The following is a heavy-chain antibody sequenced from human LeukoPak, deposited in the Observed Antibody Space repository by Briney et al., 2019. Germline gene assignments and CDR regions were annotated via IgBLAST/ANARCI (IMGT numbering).Heavy chain of an antibody. Sequence: ASVKVSCKASGGTFSSYAISWVRQAPGQGLEWMGGIITIFGTANYAQKFQGRVTITADESTSTAYMELSSLRSEDTAVYYCARVWECTNGVCFRYNWFDSWGQGSLVTVSS. D-gene: IGHD2-8*01. CDR3: ARVWECTNGVCFRYNWFDS. J-gene: IGHJ5*01. V-gene: IGHV1-69*13. CDR1: GGTFSSYA. CDR2: IITIFGTA.